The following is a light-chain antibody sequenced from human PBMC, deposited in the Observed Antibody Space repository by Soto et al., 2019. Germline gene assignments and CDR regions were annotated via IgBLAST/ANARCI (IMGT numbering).Light chain of an antibody. CDR3: QQYNIWPPT. CDR2: GAS. J-gene: IGKJ1*01. CDR1: QTVTSN. Sequence: EIVMTQSPATLSVSPGERATLSCRASQTVTSNLAWYQQKPGQAPRLLISGASTRATGIPARFSGSGSGTEFTLTISSLQSEDFAVYYCQQYNIWPPTFGQGTKVEIK. V-gene: IGKV3-15*01.